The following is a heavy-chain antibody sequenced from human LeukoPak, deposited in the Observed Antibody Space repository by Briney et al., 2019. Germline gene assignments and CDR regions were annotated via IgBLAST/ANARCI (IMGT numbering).Heavy chain of an antibody. CDR2: INPRSGGT. J-gene: IGHJ4*02. CDR3: TREPLSGQLVPYDY. V-gene: IGHV1-2*02. D-gene: IGHD6-6*01. CDR1: GYNFIDYY. Sequence: ASVKVSCKASGYNFIDYYIHWVRQAPGQGPKWMGWINPRSGGTKYAQKYQGRITMTRDTSIDTGYIEVTSLTYDDTAVFFCTREPLSGQLVPYDYWGQGTVVTVSS.